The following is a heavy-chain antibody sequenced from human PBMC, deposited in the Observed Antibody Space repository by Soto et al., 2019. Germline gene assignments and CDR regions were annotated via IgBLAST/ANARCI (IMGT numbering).Heavy chain of an antibody. CDR3: ARAGFSYGHLLF. Sequence: PSETLSLTFNVSGGPIKTGDYYWNWIRQPPGKGLEWIGYVFYSGATNYSPSLKSRAAISMDTSKNQFSLSLTSVTAADTAVYYCARAGFSYGHLLFWGQGIRVTVS. J-gene: IGHJ4*02. CDR1: GGPIKTGDYY. V-gene: IGHV4-30-4*01. CDR2: VFYSGAT. D-gene: IGHD3-10*01.